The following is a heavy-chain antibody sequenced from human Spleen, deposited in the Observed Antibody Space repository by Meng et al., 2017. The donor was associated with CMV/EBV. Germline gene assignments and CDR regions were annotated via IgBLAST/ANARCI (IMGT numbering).Heavy chain of an antibody. V-gene: IGHV3-23*01. CDR2: ISGSGTRT. CDR3: STTVVITPGADY. CDR1: GFTFSKYA. D-gene: IGHD4-23*01. J-gene: IGHJ4*02. Sequence: EASGFTFSKYAMSWVRQAPGKGLEWVSGISGSGTRTYYADSVKGRFTISRDNSKNTLFLQMNSLRAEDTAAYYCSTTVVITPGADYWGQGTLVTVSS.